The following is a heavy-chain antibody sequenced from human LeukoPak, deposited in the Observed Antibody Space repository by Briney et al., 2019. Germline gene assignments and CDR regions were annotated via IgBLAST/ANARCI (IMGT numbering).Heavy chain of an antibody. CDR2: ISGSGGTT. CDR1: GFTFSSYA. D-gene: IGHD3-22*01. V-gene: IGHV3-23*01. CDR3: AKRTPYSSGSYYFDY. J-gene: IGHJ4*02. Sequence: PGGSLRLSCAASGFTFSSYAMSWVRQAPGKGLEWVSAISGSGGTTNYADSVKGRLTISRDNSKNTLYLQMNSLRAEDTAVYYCAKRTPYSSGSYYFDYWGQGTLVTVSS.